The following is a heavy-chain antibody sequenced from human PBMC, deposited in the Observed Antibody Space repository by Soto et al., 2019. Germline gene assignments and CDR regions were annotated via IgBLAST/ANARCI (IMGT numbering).Heavy chain of an antibody. J-gene: IGHJ5*02. CDR1: GYTFTSYG. Sequence: ASVKVSCKASGYTFTSYGIIWVRQATGQGLEWMGWMNPNSGDTVYAQKFQGRLTMTRDTSISTAYMELSSLTSDDTAVYYCARGRGGYCSGGICYRFLDPWGQGTLVTVSS. V-gene: IGHV1-8*02. CDR3: ARGRGGYCSGGICYRFLDP. CDR2: MNPNSGDT. D-gene: IGHD2-15*01.